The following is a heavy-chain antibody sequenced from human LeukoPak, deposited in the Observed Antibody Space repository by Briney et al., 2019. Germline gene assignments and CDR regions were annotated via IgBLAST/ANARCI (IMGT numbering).Heavy chain of an antibody. CDR1: GFTFSHYG. Sequence: GGSLRLSCAASGFTFSHYGMLWVRQAPGRGLEWVSLIWSDGSKENYADSVKGRFTITKDFSRNTLYLQMNSLRAEDTAVYLCARDLNYGGLDFRGQGTLVTVSS. D-gene: IGHD4-23*01. V-gene: IGHV3-33*01. CDR3: ARDLNYGGLDF. CDR2: IWSDGSKE. J-gene: IGHJ4*02.